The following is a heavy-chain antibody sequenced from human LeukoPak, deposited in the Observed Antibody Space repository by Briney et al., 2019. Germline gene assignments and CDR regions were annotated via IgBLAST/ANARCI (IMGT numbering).Heavy chain of an antibody. J-gene: IGHJ4*02. V-gene: IGHV3-48*01. CDR1: GFTFSSYS. D-gene: IGHD2-2*01. Sequence: PGGSLRLSCAASGFTFSSYSMNWVRQAPGKGLEWVSYISSSSSTIYYADSVKGRFTISRDNSKNTLYLQMNSLRTEDTAVYYCARDRRGKGYCSSTSCLAGLFDYWGQGTLVTVSS. CDR3: ARDRRGKGYCSSTSCLAGLFDY. CDR2: ISSSSSTI.